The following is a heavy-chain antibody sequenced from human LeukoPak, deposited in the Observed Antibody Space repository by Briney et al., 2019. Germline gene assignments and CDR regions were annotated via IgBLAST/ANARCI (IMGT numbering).Heavy chain of an antibody. CDR2: ISYDGSNK. CDR3: ARALPVEMATIDY. CDR1: GFTFNSYA. D-gene: IGHD5-24*01. Sequence: PGRSLRLSCAASGFTFNSYAMHWVRQAPGKGLEWVAVISYDGSNKYYADSVKGRFTISRDNSKNTLYLQMNSLRAEDTAVYYCARALPVEMATIDYWGQGTLVTVSS. V-gene: IGHV3-30*04. J-gene: IGHJ4*02.